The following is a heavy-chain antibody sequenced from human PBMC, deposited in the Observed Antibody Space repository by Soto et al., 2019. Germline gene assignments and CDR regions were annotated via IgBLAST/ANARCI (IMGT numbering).Heavy chain of an antibody. D-gene: IGHD3-10*01. CDR3: AKGKSTGDIDWFDP. J-gene: IGHJ5*02. Sequence: GGSLRLSCTASGFTLQNYAMAWVRQAPGKGLEWVSTLIGGHYGTAYSYSVKGRFTVSRDNSKNCLYLQMNSLGVEDTAMYFCAKGKSTGDIDWFDPWGQGSLVTVPQ. CDR2: LIGGHYGT. V-gene: IGHV3-23*01. CDR1: GFTLQNYA.